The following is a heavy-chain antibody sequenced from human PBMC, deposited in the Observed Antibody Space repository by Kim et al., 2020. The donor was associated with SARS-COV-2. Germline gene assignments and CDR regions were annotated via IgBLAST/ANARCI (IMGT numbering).Heavy chain of an antibody. V-gene: IGHV4-59*01. CDR1: GGSISSYY. J-gene: IGHJ6*02. CDR2: IYYSGST. Sequence: SETLSLTCTVSGGSISSYYWSWIRQPPGKGLEWIGYIYYSGSTNYNPSLKSRVTISVDTSKNQFSLKLSSVTAADTAVYYCARDHGHGDYSPHYYYGMDVWGQGTTVTVSS. CDR3: ARDHGHGDYSPHYYYGMDV. D-gene: IGHD4-17*01.